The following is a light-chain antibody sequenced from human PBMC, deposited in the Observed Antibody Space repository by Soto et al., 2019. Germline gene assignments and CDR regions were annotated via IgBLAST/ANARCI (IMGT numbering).Light chain of an antibody. CDR2: GAS. V-gene: IGKV3-20*01. Sequence: EIVLTQSPGTLSLSPGERATLSCRASQSVSSSYLAWYQQKPGQAPRLLIYGASSRATGIPDRFSGSGSGTDFTLTISRLEPEDFAVYYCQQYGSSPPITFGQRTRLE. CDR3: QQYGSSPPIT. J-gene: IGKJ5*01. CDR1: QSVSSSY.